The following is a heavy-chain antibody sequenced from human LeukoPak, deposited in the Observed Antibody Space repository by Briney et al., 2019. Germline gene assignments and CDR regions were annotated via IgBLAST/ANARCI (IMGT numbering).Heavy chain of an antibody. CDR3: ARDPYSYGYWLHGMDV. Sequence: GGSLRLSCAASGFTFGSYSMNWVRQAPGKGLEWVSSISSSSSYIYYADSVKGRFTISRDNAKNSLYLQMNSLRAEDTAVYYCARDPYSYGYWLHGMDVWGQGTTVTVSS. CDR1: GFTFGSYS. CDR2: ISSSSSYI. V-gene: IGHV3-21*01. D-gene: IGHD5-18*01. J-gene: IGHJ6*02.